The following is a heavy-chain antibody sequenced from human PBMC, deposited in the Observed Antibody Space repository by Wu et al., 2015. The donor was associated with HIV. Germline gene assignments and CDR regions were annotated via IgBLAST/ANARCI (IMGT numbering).Heavy chain of an antibody. CDR2: ISARNGNT. Sequence: QMVQSGTEVKKPGASVKVSCKASGYSFSDYHIHWVRQAPGEGLEWMGWISARNGNTKYGQKFKARLTLTTDAASSTAYMELKSLRSDDTAVYFCARGHYYDSSSSPMYWGPGTRVTVSS. D-gene: IGHD3-22*01. CDR3: ARGHYYDSSSSPMY. J-gene: IGHJ4*02. V-gene: IGHV1-18*04. CDR1: GYSFSDYH.